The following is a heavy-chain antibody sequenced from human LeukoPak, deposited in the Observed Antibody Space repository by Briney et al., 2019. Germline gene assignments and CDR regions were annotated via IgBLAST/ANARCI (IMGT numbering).Heavy chain of an antibody. D-gene: IGHD2-2*01. CDR2: INHSGST. CDR1: GGPFSGYY. J-gene: IGHJ4*02. V-gene: IGHV4-34*01. CDR3: ARARSVVVPAAGVFDY. Sequence: SETLSLTCAVYGGPFSGYYWSWIRQPPGKGLEWIGEINHSGSTNYNPSLKSRVTISVDTSKNQFSLKLSSVTAADTAVYYCARARSVVVPAAGVFDYWGQGTLVTVSS.